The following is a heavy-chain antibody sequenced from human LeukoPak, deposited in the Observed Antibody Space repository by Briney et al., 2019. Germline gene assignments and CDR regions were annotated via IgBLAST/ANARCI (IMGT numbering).Heavy chain of an antibody. CDR1: GGSFTGYY. D-gene: IGHD4-23*01. Sequence: SETLSLTCAVSGGSFTGYYWSWIRQPPGKGREWIGEINHSGNTNYSPSLKSRVTISVDTSKNQFSLKLSSVTAADTAVYYCARGRVVTGAFDIWGQGTMVTVSS. CDR2: INHSGNT. CDR3: ARGRVVTGAFDI. J-gene: IGHJ3*02. V-gene: IGHV4-34*01.